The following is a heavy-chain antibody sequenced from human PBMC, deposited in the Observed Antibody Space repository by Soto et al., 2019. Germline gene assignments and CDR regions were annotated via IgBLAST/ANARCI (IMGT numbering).Heavy chain of an antibody. V-gene: IGHV4-4*07. Sequence: SETLSLTCTVSGGSISSYYWSWIRRPAGKGLEWIGRIYTSGSTNYNPSLKSRVTMSVDTSKNQFSLKLSSVTAADTAVYYCAREYYDILTGYYNFDYWGQGTLVTVSS. J-gene: IGHJ4*02. CDR1: GGSISSYY. CDR3: AREYYDILTGYYNFDY. CDR2: IYTSGST. D-gene: IGHD3-9*01.